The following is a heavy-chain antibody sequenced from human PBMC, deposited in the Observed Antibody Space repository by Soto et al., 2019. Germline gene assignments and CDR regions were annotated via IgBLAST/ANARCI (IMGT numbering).Heavy chain of an antibody. CDR1: GFTFSSYS. V-gene: IGHV3-30*03. Sequence: PGGSLRLSCAASGFTFSSYSMNWVRQAPGKGLEWVAVISYDGSNKYYADSVKGRFTISRDNSKNTLYLQMNSLRAEDTAVYYCAREKGGPVVTNYYYYYGMDVWGQGTTVTVSS. CDR3: AREKGGPVVTNYYYYYGMDV. J-gene: IGHJ6*02. D-gene: IGHD2-15*01. CDR2: ISYDGSNK.